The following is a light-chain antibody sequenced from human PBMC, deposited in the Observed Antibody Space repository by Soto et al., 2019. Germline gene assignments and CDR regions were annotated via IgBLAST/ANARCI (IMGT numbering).Light chain of an antibody. J-gene: IGKJ4*01. CDR3: QQYHLSPLT. CDR1: EAINNNF. Sequence: EIVLTQSPGALSVAPGETLSLSCRASEAINNNFVAWDQQRPGQVPRLLMYGASIRVSGVPDRISGRRSGTGFILNIARVEPEDSAVYFCQQYHLSPLTFGGGTQV. CDR2: GAS. V-gene: IGKV3-20*01.